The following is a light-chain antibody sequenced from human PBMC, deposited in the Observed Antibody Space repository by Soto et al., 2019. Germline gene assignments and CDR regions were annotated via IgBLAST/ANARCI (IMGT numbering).Light chain of an antibody. CDR3: TSYTSSSTLYV. J-gene: IGLJ1*01. CDR1: SSDVGGYNY. V-gene: IGLV2-14*01. CDR2: DVS. Sequence: QSPLTQPASGSGSPGESITITRTGTSSDVGGYNYVSWYQQYPGKAPKLMIYDVSNRPSGVSNRFSGSKSGNTASLTISGLQAEDEADYYCTSYTSSSTLYVFGTGTKVTVL.